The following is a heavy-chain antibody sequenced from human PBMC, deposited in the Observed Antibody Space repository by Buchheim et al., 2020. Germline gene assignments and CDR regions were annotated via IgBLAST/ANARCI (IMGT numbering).Heavy chain of an antibody. D-gene: IGHD3/OR15-3a*01. CDR2: VRSSSDI. Sequence: EVQLVESGGNLVQPGGSLRLSCAASGFTFSSYSMNWVRQAPGKGLEWISWVRSSSDISYADSVRGRFTISRDNAKITLYLQMNGLRNEDTAVYYCAKDVDYAFDIWGQGT. CDR3: AKDVDYAFDI. J-gene: IGHJ3*02. CDR1: GFTFSSYS. V-gene: IGHV3-48*02.